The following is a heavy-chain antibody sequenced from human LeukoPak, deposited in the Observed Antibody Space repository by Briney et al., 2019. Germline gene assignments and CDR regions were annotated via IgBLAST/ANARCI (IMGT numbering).Heavy chain of an antibody. J-gene: IGHJ4*02. D-gene: IGHD1-26*01. CDR2: MNTDKGKT. Sequence: GASVEVSCKASGYTFTSYDINWVRQATGQGLEWMGWMNTDKGKTGYAQKFQGRVTRTRNTPMSTAYMELSSLRSEDTAVYYCARGLWELPLDYWGQGTLVTVSS. CDR1: GYTFTSYD. CDR3: ARGLWELPLDY. V-gene: IGHV1-8*01.